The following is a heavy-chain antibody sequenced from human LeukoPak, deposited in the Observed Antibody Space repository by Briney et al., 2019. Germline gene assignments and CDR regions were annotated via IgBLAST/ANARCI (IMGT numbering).Heavy chain of an antibody. V-gene: IGHV1-46*01. CDR1: RYSLTTYY. J-gene: IGHJ6*02. CDR3: ARSDYYYYGMDV. Sequence: ASVKVSCKASRYSLTTYYMHWVRQAPGQGLEWMAIINPSGGSTNYAQKFQGRVTITADESTSAAYMELSSLRSEDTAVYYCARSDYYYYGMDVWGQGTTVTVSS. CDR2: INPSGGST.